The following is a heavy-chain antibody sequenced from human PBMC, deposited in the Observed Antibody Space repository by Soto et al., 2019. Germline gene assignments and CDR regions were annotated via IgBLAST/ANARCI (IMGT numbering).Heavy chain of an antibody. J-gene: IGHJ5*02. CDR3: TMVLTTNTWFVL. CDR2: LNSDGGTT. Sequence: EVQLVESGGGFVQPGGSLRLSCTASGITFSRYWMHWVRQAPGKGLVWVSRLNSDGGTTTYADSVKGRYTISSDDAKNALYLQMNSLRAEDTAVYCCTMVLTTNTWFVLWGQGALGNVAA. V-gene: IGHV3-74*01. CDR1: GITFSRYW. D-gene: IGHD2-8*01.